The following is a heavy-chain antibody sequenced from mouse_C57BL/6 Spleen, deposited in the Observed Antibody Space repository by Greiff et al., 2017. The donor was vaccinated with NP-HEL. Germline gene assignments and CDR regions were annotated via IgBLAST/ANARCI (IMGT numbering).Heavy chain of an antibody. J-gene: IGHJ4*01. D-gene: IGHD1-1*01. CDR3: TTDYYGSSSYSMDY. CDR2: IDPEDGDT. CDR1: GFNIKDYY. Sequence: VQLQQSGAELVRPGASVKLSCTASGFNIKDYYMHWVKQRPEQGLEWIGRIDPEDGDTEYAPKFQGKATMNTDTSSNTAYLQLSSLTSEDTAVYYCTTDYYGSSSYSMDYWGQGTSVTVSS. V-gene: IGHV14-1*01.